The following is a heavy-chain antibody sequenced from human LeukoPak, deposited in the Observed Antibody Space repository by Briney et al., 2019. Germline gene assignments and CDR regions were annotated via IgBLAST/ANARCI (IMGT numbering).Heavy chain of an antibody. CDR3: AGSGSYTYYFDY. D-gene: IGHD1-26*01. CDR2: VYSGGTT. CDR1: GFTVSSNY. J-gene: IGHJ4*02. Sequence: GGSLRLSCAASGFTVSSNYMSWVRQAPGKGLEWVSVVYSGGTTYYADSVKGRFTISRDNSKNTLYLQMNSLRAEDTALYYCAGSGSYTYYFDYWGQGTLVTVSS. V-gene: IGHV3-53*01.